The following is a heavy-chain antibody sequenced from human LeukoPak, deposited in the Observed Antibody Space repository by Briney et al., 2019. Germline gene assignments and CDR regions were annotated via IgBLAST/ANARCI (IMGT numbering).Heavy chain of an antibody. CDR1: GFTFSSYG. D-gene: IGHD6-13*01. J-gene: IGHJ4*02. V-gene: IGHV3-33*06. Sequence: PGGSLRLSCAASGFTFSSYGMHWVRQAPGKGLEWAAVIWYDGSNKYYADSVKGRFTISRDNSKNTLYLQMNSLRAEDTAVYYCAKDLYSSWLDYWGQGTLVTVSS. CDR2: IWYDGSNK. CDR3: AKDLYSSWLDY.